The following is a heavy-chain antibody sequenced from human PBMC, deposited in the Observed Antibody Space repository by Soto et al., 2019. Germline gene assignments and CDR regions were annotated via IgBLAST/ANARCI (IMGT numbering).Heavy chain of an antibody. CDR1: GFTFSSYA. CDR2: MSGGGDST. J-gene: IGHJ4*02. V-gene: IGHV3-23*01. Sequence: GGSLSLSCVASGFTFSSYAMSWVRPAPGKGLEWVSVMSGGGDSTYYADSVKGRFTISRDNSKNTVYLELNSLRAEDTAVYYCTKVHDTSGYYYAPFFDYWGLGTLVTVSS. D-gene: IGHD3-22*01. CDR3: TKVHDTSGYYYAPFFDY.